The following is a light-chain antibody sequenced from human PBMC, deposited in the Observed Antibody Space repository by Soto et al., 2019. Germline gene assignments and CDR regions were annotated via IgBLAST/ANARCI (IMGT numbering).Light chain of an antibody. CDR2: DAS. CDR1: QSVNSY. Sequence: EIVLTQSPATLSLSPGERANLSCRASQSVNSYLAWYQQKPGQGPRLLIYDASNRATGIPARFSGSGSGTDFTLTISSLEPEYLAVYYCQQRSNWPPAFGGGNKVEIK. CDR3: QQRSNWPPA. V-gene: IGKV3-11*01. J-gene: IGKJ4*01.